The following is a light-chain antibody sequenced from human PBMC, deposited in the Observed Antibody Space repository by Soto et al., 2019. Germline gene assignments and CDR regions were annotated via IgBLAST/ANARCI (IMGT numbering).Light chain of an antibody. J-gene: IGKJ5*01. V-gene: IGKV1-33*01. CDR2: DAS. Sequence: DIQMTQSPSSLSASVGDRVTITCQASQEISNYLNWYQQKPGKAPKLLLYDASNLETGVPSRFSGSGSGTHFTFTISSLQPEDIATYYCQQYDNLPITFGQGTRLEIK. CDR3: QQYDNLPIT. CDR1: QEISNY.